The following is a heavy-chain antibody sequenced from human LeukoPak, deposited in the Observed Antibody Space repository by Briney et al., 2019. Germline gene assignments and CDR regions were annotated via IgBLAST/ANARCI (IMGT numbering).Heavy chain of an antibody. D-gene: IGHD7-27*01. J-gene: IGHJ4*02. CDR2: MSPNSGDT. CDR1: GYTFTSYY. Sequence: GSVKVSCKASGYTFTSYYMHWVRQATGQGLEWLGWMSPNSGDTGYAQKFQGRVTMTSDSSISTAYMELSSLRSEDTAIYYCVRTPPNWGFDYWGQGTLVTVSS. V-gene: IGHV1-8*02. CDR3: VRTPPNWGFDY.